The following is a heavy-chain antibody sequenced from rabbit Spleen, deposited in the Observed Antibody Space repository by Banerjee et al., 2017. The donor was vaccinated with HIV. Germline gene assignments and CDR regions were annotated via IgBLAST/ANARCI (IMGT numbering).Heavy chain of an antibody. CDR3: ARDGTGGSYFAL. V-gene: IGHV1S7*01. CDR1: GFSLSSYY. Sequence: QSLEESGGGLVQPGGSLALTCKASGFSLSSYYMNWVRQAPGKGLEWIGYIDPLFGITYYANWVNGRFSISRENAQNTVFLQMTSLTAADTATYFCARDGTGGSYFALWGPGTLVTVS. D-gene: IGHD8-1*01. J-gene: IGHJ4*01. CDR2: IDPLFGIT.